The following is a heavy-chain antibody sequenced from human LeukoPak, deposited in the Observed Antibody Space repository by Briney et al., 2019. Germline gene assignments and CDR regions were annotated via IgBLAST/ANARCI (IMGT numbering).Heavy chain of an antibody. CDR2: IYTSGSP. V-gene: IGHV4-61*02. CDR3: AQEDYYYYYMDV. CDR1: GGSISSGSYY. Sequence: PSQTLSLTCTVSGGSISSGSYYWSWIRQPAGKGLEWIGRIYTSGSPNYNPSLKSRVTMSVDTSKNQFSLKLSSVTAADTAVYYCAQEDYYYYYMDVWGKGTTVTVSS. J-gene: IGHJ6*03.